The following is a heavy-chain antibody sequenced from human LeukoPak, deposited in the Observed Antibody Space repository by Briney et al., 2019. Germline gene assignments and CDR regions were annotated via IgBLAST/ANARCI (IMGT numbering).Heavy chain of an antibody. V-gene: IGHV4-59*01. Sequence: SETLSLTCTVSGGSISSYYWSWIRQPPGKGLECIGYIYYTGSTNYNPSLKSRVTMSVDTSKNQFSLKLSSVTAADTAVYYCATLTGYSSESWFDPWGQGILVTVSS. J-gene: IGHJ5*02. CDR1: GGSISSYY. CDR2: IYYTGST. CDR3: ATLTGYSSESWFDP. D-gene: IGHD3-9*01.